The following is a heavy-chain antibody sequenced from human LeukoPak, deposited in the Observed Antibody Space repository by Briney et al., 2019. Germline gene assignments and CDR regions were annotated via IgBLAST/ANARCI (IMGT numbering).Heavy chain of an antibody. V-gene: IGHV4-39*01. CDR1: GGSISSSSYY. D-gene: IGHD3-10*02. CDR2: IYYSGST. J-gene: IGHJ4*02. CDR3: ARHALRSDGGDY. Sequence: PSETLSLTCTVSGGSISSSSYYWGWIRQPPGKGLEWIGSIYYSGSTYYNPSLNSRVTISVDTSKNQFSLKLSSVTAADTAVYYCARHALRSDGGDYWGQGTLVTVSS.